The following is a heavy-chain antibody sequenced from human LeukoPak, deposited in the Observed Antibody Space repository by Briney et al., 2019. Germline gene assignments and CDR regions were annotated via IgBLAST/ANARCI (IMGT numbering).Heavy chain of an antibody. D-gene: IGHD2/OR15-2a*01. V-gene: IGHV3-64D*09. J-gene: IGHJ4*02. Sequence: GGSLRLSCSASGFTFSNYAIHWVRQAPGKGLEYVSGISSKGGSTYYADSVKGRFTISRDNSKNTLYLQMSSLTAEDTGVYYCARVSFCPRCHFDYWGQGTLVTVSS. CDR1: GFTFSNYA. CDR2: ISSKGGST. CDR3: ARVSFCPRCHFDY.